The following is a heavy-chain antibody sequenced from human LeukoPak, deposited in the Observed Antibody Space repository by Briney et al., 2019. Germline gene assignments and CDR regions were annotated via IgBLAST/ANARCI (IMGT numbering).Heavy chain of an antibody. J-gene: IGHJ4*02. CDR1: RFTFSSYA. V-gene: IGHV3-23*01. D-gene: IGHD5-12*01. Sequence: GESLKISCAASRFTFSSYAMSWVRQAPGKGLEWVSAISGSGGTTYNADSVKGRFTISRDNSKNTLYLQVNSLRAEDTAVYYCARHDGGYGPFDYWGQGTLVTVSS. CDR3: ARHDGGYGPFDY. CDR2: ISGSGGTT.